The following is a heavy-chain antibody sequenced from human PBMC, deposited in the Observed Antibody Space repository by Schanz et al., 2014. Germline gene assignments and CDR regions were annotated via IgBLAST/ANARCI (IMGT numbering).Heavy chain of an antibody. CDR3: ARDRRRYCSTASCLHDNWFDP. CDR2: ISAYTNNT. D-gene: IGHD2-2*01. J-gene: IGHJ5*02. V-gene: IGHV1-18*01. Sequence: QGQLVQSGPEVKEPGASVKVSCEASRYTFNTYGLNWVRQAPGQGLEWMGWISAYTNNTNYAQKIQGRVTMTTDTATGTAYMELRSVRSDDTAVYYCARDRRRYCSTASCLHDNWFDPWGQGTLVIVSS. CDR1: RYTFNTYG.